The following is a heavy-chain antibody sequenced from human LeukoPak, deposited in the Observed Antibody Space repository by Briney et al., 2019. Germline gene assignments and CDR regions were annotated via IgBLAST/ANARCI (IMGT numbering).Heavy chain of an antibody. Sequence: PSETLSLTCTVYGGSFRGYYWTWIRQSPRKGLQWIGEVIHGGATNYNPSLTSRLIISVDTSRNQFSLKLSSVTAADTAVYYCARGYDSGGYYAYFDYWGQGALVTVSS. D-gene: IGHD3-22*01. V-gene: IGHV4-34*12. CDR2: VIHGGAT. CDR3: ARGYDSGGYYAYFDY. J-gene: IGHJ4*02. CDR1: GGSFRGYY.